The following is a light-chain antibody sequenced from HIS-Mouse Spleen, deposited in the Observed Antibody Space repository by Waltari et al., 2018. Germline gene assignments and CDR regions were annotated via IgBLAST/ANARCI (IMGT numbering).Light chain of an antibody. V-gene: IGLV3-19*01. CDR3: NSRDSSTAHVV. Sequence: SSELTQDPAVSVALGQTVRITCQGDSLRSDYASWYQQKPGQAPVLVIYGKNNRPSGIPDRFSGSSSGNTASLTITGAQAEDEADYYCNSRDSSTAHVVFGGGTKLTVL. J-gene: IGLJ2*01. CDR2: GKN. CDR1: SLRSDY.